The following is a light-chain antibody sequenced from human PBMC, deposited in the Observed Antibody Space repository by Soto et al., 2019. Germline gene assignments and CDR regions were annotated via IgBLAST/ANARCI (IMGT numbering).Light chain of an antibody. CDR2: NAF. CDR3: PQHAYSPQT. CDR1: QSIGSNF. J-gene: IGKJ5*01. V-gene: IGKV3-20*01. Sequence: EIVLTQSPGTLSLSPGERATLSCRDSQSIGSNFLAWYQQKPGQAPRLLIYNAFSRATGISDRFSGSGSGTDFTLTISTLEPEDFAVYYCPQHAYSPQTFGQGTRLEIK.